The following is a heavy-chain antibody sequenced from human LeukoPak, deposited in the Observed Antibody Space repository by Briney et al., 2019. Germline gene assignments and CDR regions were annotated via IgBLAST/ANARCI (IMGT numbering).Heavy chain of an antibody. V-gene: IGHV3-30*02. D-gene: IGHD2-21*01. CDR1: GFTFSSTG. CDR2: IRNDGSKS. CDR3: SKDRWLPGPFIVD. J-gene: IGHJ4*02. Sequence: GGSLRLSCVASGFTFSSTGMRWVRQAPGKGLEWVSFIRNDGSKSYYADSVRGRFTISRDTSKNTLYLQMSRRTAEETAVYYWSKDRWLPGPFIVDWGQGNLVTVPS.